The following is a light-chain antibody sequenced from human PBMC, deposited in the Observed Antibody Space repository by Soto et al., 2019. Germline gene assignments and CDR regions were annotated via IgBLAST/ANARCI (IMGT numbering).Light chain of an antibody. Sequence: QSVLTQPASVSGSPGRSVTISCTGTSNDVGSYNYVSWYQQHPGKAPKFLIYEVSNRPSGVSNRFSGSKSGNTASLTISGLQAEDEADYYCSSYTTSHTYVFGTGTKVTVL. CDR2: EVS. V-gene: IGLV2-14*01. CDR3: SSYTTSHTYV. J-gene: IGLJ1*01. CDR1: SNDVGSYNY.